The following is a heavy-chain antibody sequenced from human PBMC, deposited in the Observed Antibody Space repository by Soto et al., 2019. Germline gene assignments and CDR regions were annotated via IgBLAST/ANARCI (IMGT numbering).Heavy chain of an antibody. V-gene: IGHV2-5*02. CDR3: AHRVLRTVFGLVTTTAIYFDF. Sequence: QITLNESGPTVVRPTETLTLTCRFSGFSLTTSGVGVGWIRQSPGKAPEWLALIYWDDDTRYSASLKSRLTITKDTSKTQVVLTVSDLDPTDTATYYCAHRVLRTVFGLVTTTAIYFDFWGQGTPVAVSS. CDR2: IYWDDDT. CDR1: GFSLTTSGVG. J-gene: IGHJ4*02. D-gene: IGHD3-3*01.